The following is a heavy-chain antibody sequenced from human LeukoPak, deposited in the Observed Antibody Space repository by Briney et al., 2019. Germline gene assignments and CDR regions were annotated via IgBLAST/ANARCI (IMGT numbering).Heavy chain of an antibody. V-gene: IGHV3-48*03. D-gene: IGHD6-13*01. J-gene: IGHJ4*02. CDR1: GFTFSNYE. CDR2: ISSTSNMI. CDR3: ATASGSWYRYYFDN. Sequence: GGSLRLSCAASGFTFSNYEMNWVRQAPGKGLEWVSYISSTSNMIYYTDSVRGRFTISRDNAENSLYLQMNSLRAEDTAVYYCATASGSWYRYYFDNWGQGTLVTVSS.